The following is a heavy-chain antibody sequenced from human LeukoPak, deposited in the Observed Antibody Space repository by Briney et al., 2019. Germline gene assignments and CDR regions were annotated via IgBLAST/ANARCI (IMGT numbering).Heavy chain of an antibody. CDR3: ARGHSSGWYVRRIIYFDY. D-gene: IGHD6-19*01. J-gene: IGHJ4*02. CDR1: SGSISTSNYY. Sequence: SETLSLTCTVSSGSISTSNYYWGWVRQPPGKALEWIGNIFYSGSTYYSPSLKSRVTISLDTSRNQFSLKLSSVTAADTAVYYCARGHSSGWYVRRIIYFDYWGQGTLVTVSS. V-gene: IGHV4-39*07. CDR2: IFYSGST.